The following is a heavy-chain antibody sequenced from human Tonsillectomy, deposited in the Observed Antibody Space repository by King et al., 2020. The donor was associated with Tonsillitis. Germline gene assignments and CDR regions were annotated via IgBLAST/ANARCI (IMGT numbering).Heavy chain of an antibody. CDR1: GYIFTNYA. CDR2: INTNTGNTGNP. D-gene: IGHD7-27*01. V-gene: IGHV7-4-1*02. J-gene: IGHJ4*02. Sequence: QLVQSGSELKKPGASVKVSCKASGYIFTNYAMNWVRQAPGQGLEWMGWINTNTGNTGNPTYAQGFTGRFVVSLVTSASTAYLQISSLKAEDTAVYYCARDYWGSDYWGQGTLVTVSS. CDR3: ARDYWGSDY.